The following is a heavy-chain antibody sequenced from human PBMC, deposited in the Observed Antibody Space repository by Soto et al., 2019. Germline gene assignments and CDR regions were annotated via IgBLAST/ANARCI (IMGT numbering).Heavy chain of an antibody. J-gene: IGHJ4*02. D-gene: IGHD6-13*01. Sequence: ASVKVSCKASGGTFSSYAISWVRQAPGQGLEWMGGIIPIFGTANYAQKFQGRVTITADESTSTAYMELSSLRSEDTAVYYCARDGGIAAAGTPTFDYWGQGTLVTVSS. CDR3: ARDGGIAAAGTPTFDY. CDR1: GGTFSSYA. V-gene: IGHV1-69*13. CDR2: IIPIFGTA.